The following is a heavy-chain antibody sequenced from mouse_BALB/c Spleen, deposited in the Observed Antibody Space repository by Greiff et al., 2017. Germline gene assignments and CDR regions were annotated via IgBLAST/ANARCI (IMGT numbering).Heavy chain of an antibody. CDR3: ARAPSTVVANDYAMDY. CDR1: GYTFTDYA. Sequence: VQLQQSGAELVRPGVSVKISCKGSGYTFTDYAMHWVKQSHAKSLEWIGVISTYYGDASYNQKFKGKATMTVDKSSSTAYMELARLTSEDSAIYYCARAPSTVVANDYAMDYWGQGTSVTVSS. CDR2: ISTYYGDA. V-gene: IGHV1S137*01. J-gene: IGHJ4*01. D-gene: IGHD1-1*01.